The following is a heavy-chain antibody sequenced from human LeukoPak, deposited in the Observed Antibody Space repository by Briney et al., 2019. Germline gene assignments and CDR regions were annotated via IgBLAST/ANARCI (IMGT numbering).Heavy chain of an antibody. CDR3: GTLLSNGPFDY. J-gene: IGHJ4*02. CDR2: IYPNSGAT. V-gene: IGHV1-2*02. CDR1: GYTFTGYY. Sequence: ASVKVSFKASGYTFTGYYMHWVRQAPGQGLEWMGYIYPNSGATKHAQKFQGRVTMTRDTSISTAYMELSGLRSDDTAVYYCGTLLSNGPFDYWGQGSLVTVSS.